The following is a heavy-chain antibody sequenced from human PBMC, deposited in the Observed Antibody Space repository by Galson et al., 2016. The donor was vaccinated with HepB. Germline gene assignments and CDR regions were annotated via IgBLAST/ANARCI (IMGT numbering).Heavy chain of an antibody. Sequence: SVKVSCKASGYTFTRHTVNWARQAHGQGLEWMGWINTNTGRPTYAQGFTGRFVFSLDTTVSTAYVQISGLKAEDTAVYYCARDRAVGTLDNWGQGTLVTVSS. J-gene: IGHJ4*02. CDR3: ARDRAVGTLDN. D-gene: IGHD4-23*01. V-gene: IGHV7-4-1*02. CDR2: INTNTGRP. CDR1: GYTFTRHT.